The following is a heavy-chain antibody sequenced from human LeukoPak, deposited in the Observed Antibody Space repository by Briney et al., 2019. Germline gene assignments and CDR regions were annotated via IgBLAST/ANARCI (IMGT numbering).Heavy chain of an antibody. CDR1: GDTVSSNSAA. CDR3: ARTPTWGYSSSWYRPFDY. V-gene: IGHV6-1*01. D-gene: IGHD6-13*01. Sequence: SQTLSLTCAISGDTVSSNSAAWDWIRQSPSRGLEWLGGTYYRSKLYNDYAVYVKSRITINPDTTKNQFSLQLNSVTPEDTAVYYCARTPTWGYSSSWYRPFDYWGQGTLVTVSS. J-gene: IGHJ4*02. CDR2: TYYRSKLYN.